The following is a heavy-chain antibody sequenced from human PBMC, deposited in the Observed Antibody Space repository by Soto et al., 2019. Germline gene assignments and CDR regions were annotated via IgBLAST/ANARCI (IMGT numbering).Heavy chain of an antibody. D-gene: IGHD3-16*01. V-gene: IGHV4-4*02. CDR3: AGGGRLHWFES. CDR1: GDSIKTETW. CDR2: IKHTGDA. Sequence: TSETLSLTCAVSGDSIKTETWWSWLRQLPGTGLEWIGEIKHTGDANANPALRSRVSMSVDRTKNQFFLNLRSVSAADPAVYFWAGGGRLHWFESGGKGTLITVSS. J-gene: IGHJ5*01.